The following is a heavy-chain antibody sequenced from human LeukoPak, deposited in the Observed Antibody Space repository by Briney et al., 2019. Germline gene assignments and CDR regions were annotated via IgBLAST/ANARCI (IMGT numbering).Heavy chain of an antibody. CDR1: GYTLTELS. Sequence: ASVKVSCKVSGYTLTELSMHWVRQAPGKGLEWMGGFDPEDGETIYAQKFQGRVTMTEDTSTDTAYMELSSLRSEDTAVYYCATDIDCSSTSCYSGFDPWGQGTLSPSPQ. J-gene: IGHJ5*02. CDR2: FDPEDGET. V-gene: IGHV1-24*01. D-gene: IGHD2-2*02. CDR3: ATDIDCSSTSCYSGFDP.